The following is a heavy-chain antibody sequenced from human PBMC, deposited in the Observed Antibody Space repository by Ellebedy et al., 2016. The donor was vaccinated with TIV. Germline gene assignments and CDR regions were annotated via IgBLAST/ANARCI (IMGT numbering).Heavy chain of an antibody. D-gene: IGHD3-10*02. J-gene: IGHJ3*02. Sequence: GGSLRLSXAASGFTFSSYAMSWVRQAPGKGLEWVSAISGSGGSTYYADSVKGRFTISRDNSKNTLYLQMNSLRAEDTAVYYCAKVRGPLFGELFVDAFDIWGQGTMVTVSS. CDR3: AKVRGPLFGELFVDAFDI. CDR2: ISGSGGST. CDR1: GFTFSSYA. V-gene: IGHV3-23*01.